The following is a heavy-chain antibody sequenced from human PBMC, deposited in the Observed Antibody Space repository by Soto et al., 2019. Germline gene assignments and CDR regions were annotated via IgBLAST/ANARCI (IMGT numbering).Heavy chain of an antibody. V-gene: IGHV3-23*01. CDR2: ISGSGGST. CDR1: GFTFSSYA. J-gene: IGHJ5*02. D-gene: IGHD4-4*01. Sequence: PGGSLRLSCAASGFTFSSYAMSWVRQAPGKGLEWVSAISGSGGSTYYADSVKGRFTISRDNSKNTLYLQMSSLRAEDTAVYYCATTNVTTSRNCFDPWGQGTLVTVSS. CDR3: ATTNVTTSRNCFDP.